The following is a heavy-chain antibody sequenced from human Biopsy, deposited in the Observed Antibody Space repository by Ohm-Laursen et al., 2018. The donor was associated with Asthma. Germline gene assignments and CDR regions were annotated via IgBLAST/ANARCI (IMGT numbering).Heavy chain of an antibody. J-gene: IGHJ6*02. V-gene: IGHV4-30-4*02. CDR1: GGYTGSMDHH. D-gene: IGHD4-17*01. CDR3: ARVVSYGDIYFGIDV. Sequence: SDTLSLTCRVSGGYTGSMDHHWAWIRQAPGKGLEWIGFVFWSGSTHYSRSLERRVSISIDTATNEFSMKLWSVTPADTAVYFCARVVSYGDIYFGIDVWGPGNTVVVS. CDR2: VFWSGST.